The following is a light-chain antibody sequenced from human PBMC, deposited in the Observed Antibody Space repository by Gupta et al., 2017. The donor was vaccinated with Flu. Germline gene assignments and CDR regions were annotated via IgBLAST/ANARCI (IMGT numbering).Light chain of an antibody. CDR1: SSDVGGYNY. CDR3: CSYAGSYTPLV. CDR2: DGS. V-gene: IGLV2-11*01. J-gene: IGLJ2*01. Sequence: QSALTQPRSVSGSPGQSVTISCTGTSSDVGGYNYVSWYQQHPGKAPKLMIYDGSKRPSGVPDRFSGSKSGNTASLTISGLQAEDEADYYCCSYAGSYTPLVFGGGTKLTVL.